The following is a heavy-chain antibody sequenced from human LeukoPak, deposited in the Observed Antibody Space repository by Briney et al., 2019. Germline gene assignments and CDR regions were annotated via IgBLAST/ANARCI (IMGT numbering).Heavy chain of an antibody. CDR1: GDSVSSNSVT. V-gene: IGHV6-1*01. J-gene: IGHJ5*02. Sequence: SQTLSLTCAISGDSVSSNSVTWNWIRQSPSRGLEWLGRTYYRSTWYNDYAVSVRGRITVSPDTSKNQFSLHLNSVTPEDTAVYYCARRLTQYDCFDPWGQGILVTVSS. CDR2: TYYRSTWYN. D-gene: IGHD2-2*01. CDR3: ARRLTQYDCFDP.